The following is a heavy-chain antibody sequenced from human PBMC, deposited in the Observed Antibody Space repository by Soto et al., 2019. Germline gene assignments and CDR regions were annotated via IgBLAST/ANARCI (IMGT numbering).Heavy chain of an antibody. J-gene: IGHJ4*02. V-gene: IGHV1-3*01. CDR2: INAGNGNT. Sequence: ASVKVSCKASGYTFTSYYMHWVRQAPGQRLEWMGWINAGNGNTKYSQKFQGRVTITRDTSASTAYMELSSLRSEDTAVYYCARDRFWSGYIYWGQGTLGTVSS. CDR1: GYTFTSYY. CDR3: ARDRFWSGYIY. D-gene: IGHD3-3*01.